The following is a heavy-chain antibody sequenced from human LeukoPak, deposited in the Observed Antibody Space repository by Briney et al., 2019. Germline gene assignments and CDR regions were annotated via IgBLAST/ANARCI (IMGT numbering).Heavy chain of an antibody. J-gene: IGHJ4*02. V-gene: IGHV1-8*01. CDR3: ASSPIGGGVWVTFDY. Sequence: ASVKVSCKASGYTFTSYDINWVRQATGQGLEWMGWMNPNSGNTGYAQKFQGRVTMTEDTSTDTAYMELSSLRSEDTAVYYCASSPIGGGVWVTFDYWGQGTLVTVSS. CDR1: GYTFTSYD. D-gene: IGHD3-16*01. CDR2: MNPNSGNT.